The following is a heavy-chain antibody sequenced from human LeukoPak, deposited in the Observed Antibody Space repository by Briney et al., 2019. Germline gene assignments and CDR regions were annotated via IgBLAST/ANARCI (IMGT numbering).Heavy chain of an antibody. CDR2: IYTSGST. D-gene: IGHD6-13*01. V-gene: IGHV4-4*07. J-gene: IGHJ4*02. CDR3: ARDGLHSSSWYGAFGY. CDR1: GGSISSYY. Sequence: PSETLSLTCTVSGGSISSYYWSWLRQPAGKGLEWIGRIYTSGSTNYNPSLKSRVTMSVDTSKNQFSLKLSSVTAADTAVYYCARDGLHSSSWYGAFGYWGQGTLVTVSS.